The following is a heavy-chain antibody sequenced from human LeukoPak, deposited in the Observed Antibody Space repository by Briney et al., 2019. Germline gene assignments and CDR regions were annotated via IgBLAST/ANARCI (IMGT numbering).Heavy chain of an antibody. Sequence: GASVKVSCKASGGTFSSYAISWVRQAPGQGLEWMGGIIPIFGTANYAQKFQGRVTITADKSTSTAYMELSSLRSEDTAVYYCARGTLAYCGGDCYRNFDYWGQGTLVTVSS. CDR2: IIPIFGTA. CDR1: GGTFSSYA. V-gene: IGHV1-69*06. J-gene: IGHJ4*02. CDR3: ARGTLAYCGGDCYRNFDY. D-gene: IGHD2-21*02.